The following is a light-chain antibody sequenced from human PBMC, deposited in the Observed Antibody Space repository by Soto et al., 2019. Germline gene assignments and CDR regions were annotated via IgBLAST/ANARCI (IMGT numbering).Light chain of an antibody. CDR1: QGIAPY. CDR2: ATS. J-gene: IGKJ4*01. V-gene: IGKV1-27*01. CDR3: QKYNSAPLT. Sequence: DVQMTQYPSSLSASVGDRVTITCRASQGIAPYLAWFQQKPGKVPRLLIYATSTLQSGVPSRFSGSGSGTDFTLTISSLQPEDGATYYCQKYNSAPLTFGGGTKVEIK.